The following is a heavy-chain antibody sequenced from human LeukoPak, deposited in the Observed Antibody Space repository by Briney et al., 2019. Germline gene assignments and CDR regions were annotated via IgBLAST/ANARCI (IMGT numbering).Heavy chain of an antibody. Sequence: GRSLRHSCAASGFTFSSYAMHWVRQAPGKGLEWVAVISYDGSNKYYADSVKGRFTISRDNSKNTLYLQMNSLRAEDTDVYYCARGGDIVVVPAAMYVPYYFDYWGQGTLVTVSS. J-gene: IGHJ4*02. V-gene: IGHV3-30*04. CDR3: ARGGDIVVVPAAMYVPYYFDY. CDR1: GFTFSSYA. D-gene: IGHD2-2*01. CDR2: ISYDGSNK.